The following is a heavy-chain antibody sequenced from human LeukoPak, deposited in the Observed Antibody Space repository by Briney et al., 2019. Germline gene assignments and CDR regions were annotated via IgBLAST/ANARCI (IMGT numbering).Heavy chain of an antibody. CDR2: IIPIFGTA. D-gene: IGHD3-3*01. CDR1: GGTFISYA. J-gene: IGHJ4*02. V-gene: IGHV1-69*13. Sequence: SVKVSCKASGGTFISYAISWVRQAPGRGLEWMGGIIPIFGTANYAQKFQGRVTITADESTSTAYMEPSSLRSEDTAVYYCARPSFTDYDFWSGAFDYWGQGTLVTVSS. CDR3: ARPSFTDYDFWSGAFDY.